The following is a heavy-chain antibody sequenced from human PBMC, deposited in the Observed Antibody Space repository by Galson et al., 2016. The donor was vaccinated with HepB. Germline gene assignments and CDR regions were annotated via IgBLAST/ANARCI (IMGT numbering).Heavy chain of an antibody. J-gene: IGHJ4*02. Sequence: SVKVSCKASGYTFTAYSMHWVRQAPGQGLEWMGWINPRSGGTKYAQKFQGRVTMTRDTSISSAYMELSSLRSDDMAVYYCARGELLRGGVEDYWGQGTLVTVSS. CDR2: INPRSGGT. CDR1: GYTFTAYS. D-gene: IGHD1-26*01. V-gene: IGHV1-2*02. CDR3: ARGELLRGGVEDY.